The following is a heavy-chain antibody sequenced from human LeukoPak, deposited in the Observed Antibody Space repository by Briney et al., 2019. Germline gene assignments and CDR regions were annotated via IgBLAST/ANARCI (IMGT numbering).Heavy chain of an antibody. V-gene: IGHV3-7*01. Sequence: GGSLRLSCAASGFTFSSHWMSWVRQAPGKGLGWVANIKQDGSETYSVDSVRGRFTISRDNAKNSLYLQMNSLRAEDTAVYYCARDGDFDIWGQGTMVTVSS. D-gene: IGHD2-21*01. CDR1: GFTFSSHW. CDR2: IKQDGSET. J-gene: IGHJ3*02. CDR3: ARDGDFDI.